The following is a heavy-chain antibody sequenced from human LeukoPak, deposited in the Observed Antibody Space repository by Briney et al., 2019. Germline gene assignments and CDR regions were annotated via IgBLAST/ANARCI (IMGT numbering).Heavy chain of an antibody. CDR3: ARDSLKGVRGVIKG. CDR1: GGSISSGGYS. CDR2: IYHSGST. J-gene: IGHJ4*02. V-gene: IGHV4-30-2*01. D-gene: IGHD3-10*01. Sequence: SETLSLTCAVSGGSISSGGYSWSWIRQPPGKGLEWIGYIYHSGSTYYNPSLKSRVTISVDRSKNQFSLKLSSVTAADTAVYYCARDSLKGVRGVIKGWGQGTLVTVSS.